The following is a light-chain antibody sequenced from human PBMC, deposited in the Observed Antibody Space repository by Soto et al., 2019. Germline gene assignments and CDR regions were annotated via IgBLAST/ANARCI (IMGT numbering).Light chain of an antibody. CDR3: HQYLTSPPWT. CDR1: QSVSNNY. Sequence: EIVLTQSPGTLSLSPGEKATLSCRASQSVSNNYLAWYQQKPGQAPRLLIYGASSRATGIPDRFSGSGSGTAFTLTIISLEPEDFSLYYCHQYLTSPPWTFGQGTKVEI. V-gene: IGKV3-20*01. J-gene: IGKJ1*01. CDR2: GAS.